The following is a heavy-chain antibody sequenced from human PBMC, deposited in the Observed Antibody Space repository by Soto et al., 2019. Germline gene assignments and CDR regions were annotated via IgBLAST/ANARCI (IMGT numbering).Heavy chain of an antibody. CDR2: SYYSGST. V-gene: IGHV4-59*01. D-gene: IGHD3-3*01. CDR1: GGSISSYY. CDR3: ARSSRGASDFWIGYYIPRNWYFDL. Sequence: QVQLQESGPGLVKPSETLSLTCTVSGGSISSYYWSWVRQPPGKGLEWIGYSYYSGSTNYNPSLKSRVTFSVDTSKNQFSLNLSSVTAAGTAVYYCARSSRGASDFWIGYYIPRNWYFDLWGRGTLVTVSS. J-gene: IGHJ2*01.